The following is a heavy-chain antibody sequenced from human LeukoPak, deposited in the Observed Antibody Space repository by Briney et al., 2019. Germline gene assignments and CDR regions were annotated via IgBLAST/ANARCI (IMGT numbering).Heavy chain of an antibody. V-gene: IGHV1-18*01. CDR3: ARDRVVVAAIRTVDAFDI. J-gene: IGHJ3*02. Sequence: ASVKVSCKASGYTFTSYGISWVRQAPGQGLEWMGWISAYSGNTNYAQKLQGRVTMTTDTSTSTAYMELRSLRSDDTAVYYCARDRVVVAAIRTVDAFDIWGQGTMVTVSS. CDR2: ISAYSGNT. D-gene: IGHD2-15*01. CDR1: GYTFTSYG.